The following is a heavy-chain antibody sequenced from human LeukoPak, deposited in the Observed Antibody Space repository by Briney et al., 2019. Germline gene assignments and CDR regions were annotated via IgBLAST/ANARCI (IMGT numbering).Heavy chain of an antibody. D-gene: IGHD5-18*01. J-gene: IGHJ3*02. CDR2: IYTSGST. Sequence: SETLSLTCTVSGGSISSYYWSWIRQPAGKGLEWIGRIYTSGSTNYNPSLKSRVTISGDTSKNQFSLKLSSVTAADTTVYYCARGRGYNAFDIWGQGTMVTVSS. CDR1: GGSISSYY. V-gene: IGHV4-4*07. CDR3: ARGRGYNAFDI.